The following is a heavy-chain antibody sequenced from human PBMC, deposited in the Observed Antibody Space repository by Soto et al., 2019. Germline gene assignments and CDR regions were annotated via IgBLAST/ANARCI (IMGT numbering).Heavy chain of an antibody. D-gene: IGHD3-10*01. V-gene: IGHV3-9*01. CDR3: ANLPLYGSGFDC. Sequence: EVQLVESGGRLVQPGRSLRLSCAASGFTFDDYAIHWVRQAPGRGLEWVAGISWNGASIGYADSVKGRFTISRDNAKNSLHLQMNSLRSEDTALYYCANLPLYGSGFDCWGQGTLVTVSS. CDR1: GFTFDDYA. J-gene: IGHJ4*02. CDR2: ISWNGASI.